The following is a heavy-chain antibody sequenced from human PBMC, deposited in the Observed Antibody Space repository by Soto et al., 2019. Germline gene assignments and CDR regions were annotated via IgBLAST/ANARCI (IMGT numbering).Heavy chain of an antibody. CDR1: GFTFSTYA. Sequence: PGGSLRLSCAASGFTFSTYAMHWVRQAPGKGLDWVAAVSSDGGIKYFADSVKGRFTISRDNSKNTLSLQMSSLRADDTAIYFCAKGRLKLVTAYYFDSWGQGTQVTVSS. J-gene: IGHJ4*02. CDR2: VSSDGGIK. V-gene: IGHV3-30*18. CDR3: AKGRLKLVTAYYFDS.